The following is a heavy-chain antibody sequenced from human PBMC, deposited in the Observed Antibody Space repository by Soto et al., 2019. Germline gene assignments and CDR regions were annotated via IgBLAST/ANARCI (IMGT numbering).Heavy chain of an antibody. CDR2: INPSGGST. V-gene: IGHV1-46*01. Sequence: ASVKVSCKASGYTFTSYYMHWVRQAPGQGLEWMGIINPSGGSTSYAQKFQGRVTMTRDTSTSTVYMELSSLRSEDTAVYYCARLNANYYDSSPYMDVWGKGTTVTVSS. CDR3: ARLNANYYDSSPYMDV. D-gene: IGHD3-22*01. J-gene: IGHJ6*03. CDR1: GYTFTSYY.